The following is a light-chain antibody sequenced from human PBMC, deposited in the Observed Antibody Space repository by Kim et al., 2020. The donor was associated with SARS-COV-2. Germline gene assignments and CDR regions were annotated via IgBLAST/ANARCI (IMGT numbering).Light chain of an antibody. J-gene: IGLJ2*01. CDR3: QSRDSGGNVV. V-gene: IGLV3-19*01. Sequence: SSELTQDPAVSVALGQTVRITCQRDTLRSYYATWYQQKPRQAPVLVIYGRNNRPSGIPDRFSGSASGHTASLTISGAQAEDEADFYCQSRDSGGNVVFGGGTQLTVL. CDR2: GRN. CDR1: TLRSYY.